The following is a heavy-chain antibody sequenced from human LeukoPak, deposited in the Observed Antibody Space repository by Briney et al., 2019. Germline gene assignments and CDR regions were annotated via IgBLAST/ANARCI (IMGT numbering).Heavy chain of an antibody. CDR1: GFTFSDYY. CDR3: ANVLPQWLPHY. D-gene: IGHD3-22*01. J-gene: IGHJ4*02. CDR2: ISGSGGST. V-gene: IGHV3-23*01. Sequence: GGSLRLSCAASGFTFSDYYMSWIRQAPGKGLEWVSAISGSGGSTYYADSVKGRFTISRVNSKNTLYLQMNSLRAEDTAVYYCANVLPQWLPHYWGQGTLVTVSS.